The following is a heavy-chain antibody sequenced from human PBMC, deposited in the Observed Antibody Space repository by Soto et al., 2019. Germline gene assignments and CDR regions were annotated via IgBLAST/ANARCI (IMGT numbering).Heavy chain of an antibody. D-gene: IGHD3-22*01. CDR1: GFTFSSYA. J-gene: IGHJ4*02. Sequence: GGSLRLSCASSGFTFSSYAMSCVRQAPGKWLEWVSAISGSGGSTYYADSVKGRFTISRDNSKNTLYLQMNSLRAEDTAVYYCAKDPGVRNYYDSSGYFDYWGQGTLVTVSS. V-gene: IGHV3-23*01. CDR2: ISGSGGST. CDR3: AKDPGVRNYYDSSGYFDY.